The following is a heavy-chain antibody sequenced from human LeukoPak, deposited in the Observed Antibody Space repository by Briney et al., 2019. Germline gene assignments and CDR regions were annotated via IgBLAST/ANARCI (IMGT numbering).Heavy chain of an antibody. D-gene: IGHD1-26*01. Sequence: SVKVSCKASGGTFSSYAISWVRQAPGQGLEWMGGIIPTFGTANYAQKLQGRVTIIADESTSTAYMELSSLRSEDTAVYYCARARYSGSYVRFDYWGQGTLVTVSS. V-gene: IGHV1-69*13. CDR2: IIPTFGTA. CDR1: GGTFSSYA. J-gene: IGHJ4*02. CDR3: ARARYSGSYVRFDY.